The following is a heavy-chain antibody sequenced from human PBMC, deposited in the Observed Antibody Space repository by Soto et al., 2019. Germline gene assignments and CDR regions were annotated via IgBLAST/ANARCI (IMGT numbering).Heavy chain of an antibody. CDR2: ISAYNGNP. V-gene: IGHV1-18*04. CDR1: GYTFTSYG. CDR3: ARDGTMIVPHTGWFAP. D-gene: IGHD3-22*01. Sequence: QVQLVQSGAEVKKPGASVKVSCKASGYTFTSYGISWVRQAPGQGLEWMGWISAYNGNPNYAQKLQGRVTMTTDTSTSTAYMELRRLRSDDTAVYYCARDGTMIVPHTGWFAPWGQGTLVTVSS. J-gene: IGHJ5*02.